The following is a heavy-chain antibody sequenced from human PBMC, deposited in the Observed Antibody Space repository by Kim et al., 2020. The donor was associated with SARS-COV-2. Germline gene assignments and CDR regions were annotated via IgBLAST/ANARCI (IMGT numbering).Heavy chain of an antibody. Sequence: YADSVKGRFTISRDKSKNTLYLQMNSLRAEDTAVYYCANFGSYYSYYFDYWGQGTLVTVSS. V-gene: IGHV3-23*01. J-gene: IGHJ4*02. D-gene: IGHD1-26*01. CDR3: ANFGSYYSYYFDY.